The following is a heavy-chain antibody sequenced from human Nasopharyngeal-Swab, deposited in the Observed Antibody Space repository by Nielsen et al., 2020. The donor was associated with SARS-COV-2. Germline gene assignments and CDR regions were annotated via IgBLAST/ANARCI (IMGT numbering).Heavy chain of an antibody. Sequence: ESPKISCAASGFTFIGSSLNWVRQAPGKGLEWVSSISSSSSYIYYADSVKGRFTISRDNAKNSLYLQMNSLRAEDTAVYYCARTAAASENGMDVWGQGTTVTVSS. V-gene: IGHV3-21*01. CDR3: ARTAAASENGMDV. J-gene: IGHJ6*02. CDR1: GFTFIGSS. CDR2: ISSSSSYI. D-gene: IGHD2-2*01.